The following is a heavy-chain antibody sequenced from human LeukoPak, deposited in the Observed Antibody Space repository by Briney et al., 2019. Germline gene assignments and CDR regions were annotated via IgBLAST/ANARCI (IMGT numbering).Heavy chain of an antibody. CDR3: ARLSSSWYAGGWYFDY. CDR1: GGSISSSSYY. CDR2: SYYSGST. D-gene: IGHD6-13*01. Sequence: SETLSFTCTVSGGSISSSSYYWGWIRQPPGKGLEWIGSSYYSGSTYYNPSLKSRVTISVDTSKNQFSLKLSSVTAADTAVYYCARLSSSWYAGGWYFDYWGQGTLVTVSS. V-gene: IGHV4-39*01. J-gene: IGHJ4*02.